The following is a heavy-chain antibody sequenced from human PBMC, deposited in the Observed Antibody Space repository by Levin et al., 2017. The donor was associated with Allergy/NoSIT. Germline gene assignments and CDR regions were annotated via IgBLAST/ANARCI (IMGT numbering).Heavy chain of an antibody. CDR3: ARRGTRDYYYYMDV. V-gene: IGHV5-51*01. D-gene: IGHD1-1*01. CDR1: GYSFTSYW. CDR2: IYPGDSDT. J-gene: IGHJ6*03. Sequence: GESLKISCQGSGYSFTSYWIGWVRQMPGKGLEWMGIIYPGDSDTRYSPSFQGQVTISAEKSISTAYPPWSSLKAADAAVYYCARRGTRDYYYYMDVWGKGTTVTVSS.